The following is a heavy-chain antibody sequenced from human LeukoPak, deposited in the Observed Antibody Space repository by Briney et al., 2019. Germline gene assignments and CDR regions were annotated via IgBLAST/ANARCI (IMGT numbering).Heavy chain of an antibody. V-gene: IGHV3-30*18. D-gene: IGHD2-8*01. CDR2: ISYDGSNK. CDR3: AKDKEGYCTNGVCSGGYYYGMDA. J-gene: IGHJ6*02. CDR1: GFTFSSYG. Sequence: PGRSLRLSCAASGFTFSSYGMHWVRQAPGKGLEWVAVISYDGSNKYYADSVKGRFTISRDNSKNTLYLQMNSLRAEDTAVYYCAKDKEGYCTNGVCSGGYYYGMDAWGQGTTVTVSS.